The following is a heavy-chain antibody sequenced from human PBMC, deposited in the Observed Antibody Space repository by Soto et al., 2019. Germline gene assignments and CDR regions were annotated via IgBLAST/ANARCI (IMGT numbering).Heavy chain of an antibody. D-gene: IGHD2-21*02. CDR1: GGSIRDYC. CDR2: INYSGST. CDR3: ARHPSDFWFDP. V-gene: IGHV4-59*08. J-gene: IGHJ5*02. Sequence: SETLSLTCTVSGGSIRDYCCSWIRQPPGKGLEWIGSINYSGSTNYNPSLKSRVTVSVATSKNQFSLKLSSVTAADTAVYYCARHPSDFWFDPWGQGTLVTVS.